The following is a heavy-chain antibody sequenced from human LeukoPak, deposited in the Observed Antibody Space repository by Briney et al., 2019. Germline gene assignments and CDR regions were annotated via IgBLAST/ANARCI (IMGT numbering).Heavy chain of an antibody. CDR3: AAYYYDSSGYYGEYYFDY. D-gene: IGHD3-22*01. CDR2: IYHSGST. Sequence: SETLSLTCTVSGYFISICYYWGWLRQPPGKGLEWIGCIYHSGSTYYNPSLKRRVTISVHTSKNQFSVKLSSVTAADTAVYYCAAYYYDSSGYYGEYYFDYWGQGPLVSVSS. V-gene: IGHV4-38-2*02. CDR1: GYFISICYY. J-gene: IGHJ4*02.